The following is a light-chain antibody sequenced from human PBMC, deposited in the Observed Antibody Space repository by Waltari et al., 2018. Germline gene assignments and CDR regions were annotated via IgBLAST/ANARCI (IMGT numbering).Light chain of an antibody. CDR3: QSYDTSLRVV. CDR1: GSNIWAAHV. J-gene: IGLJ2*01. Sequence: QSVPTQPPPVSAAPAQWLTIPCTVSGSNIWAAHVAHGSPQLPPAAPNPPSYGSTSRPLGVPDRFFGSTSGTSASLASTGLQAEDEADYYRQSYDTSLRVVFGGGTKLTVL. CDR2: GST. V-gene: IGLV1-40*01.